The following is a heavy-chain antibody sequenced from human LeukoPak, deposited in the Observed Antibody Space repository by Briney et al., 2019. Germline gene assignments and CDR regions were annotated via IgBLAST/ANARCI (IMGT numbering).Heavy chain of an antibody. CDR1: GFPFSNYW. Sequence: GGSLRLSCAASGFPFSNYWMHWVRQAPGKGLVWVSRMNSDGSSTSYADSVMGRFTISRDNAKNTLYLQMNSLRAEDAAVYYCATVSRSSGRGYFDYWGQGTLVTVSS. J-gene: IGHJ4*02. D-gene: IGHD6-19*01. CDR3: ATVSRSSGRGYFDY. V-gene: IGHV3-74*01. CDR2: MNSDGSST.